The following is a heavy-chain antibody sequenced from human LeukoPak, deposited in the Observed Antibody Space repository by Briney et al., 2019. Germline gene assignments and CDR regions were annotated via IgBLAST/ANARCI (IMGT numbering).Heavy chain of an antibody. CDR3: ARGGLWDHYFDY. J-gene: IGHJ4*02. Sequence: SETLSLTCTVSGGSISSYYWSWIRQPPGKGLEWIGYIYYSGSTNYNPSPKSRVTISVDTSKNQFSLKLSSVTAADTAVYYCARGGLWDHYFDYWGQGTLVTVSS. CDR2: IYYSGST. V-gene: IGHV4-59*01. D-gene: IGHD5-18*01. CDR1: GGSISSYY.